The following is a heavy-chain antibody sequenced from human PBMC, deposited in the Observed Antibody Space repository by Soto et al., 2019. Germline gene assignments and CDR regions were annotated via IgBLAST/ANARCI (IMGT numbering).Heavy chain of an antibody. CDR3: ARGAGPPWFDP. CDR2: VYANGNT. Sequence: SETLSLTCTVSGGSVSTYYWSWIRQPAGKGLEWIGRVYANGNTNYNPSLKSRVTVSLDTSKNHFSLELTSVTAADTAVYYCARGAGPPWFDPWGQGTLVNVSS. CDR1: GGSVSTYY. J-gene: IGHJ5*02. V-gene: IGHV4-4*07.